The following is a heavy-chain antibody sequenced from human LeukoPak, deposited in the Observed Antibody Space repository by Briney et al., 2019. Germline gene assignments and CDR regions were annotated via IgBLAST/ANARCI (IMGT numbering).Heavy chain of an antibody. Sequence: GASVKVSCKVSGYTLTVLSMHWVRQAPGKGLEWMGGFDPEDGETIYAQKFQGRVTMTEDTSTDTAYMELSSLRSEDTAVYYCATPSAITMVRGAPRRAFDIWGQGTMVTVSS. CDR2: FDPEDGET. D-gene: IGHD3-10*01. V-gene: IGHV1-24*01. CDR1: GYTLTVLS. J-gene: IGHJ3*02. CDR3: ATPSAITMVRGAPRRAFDI.